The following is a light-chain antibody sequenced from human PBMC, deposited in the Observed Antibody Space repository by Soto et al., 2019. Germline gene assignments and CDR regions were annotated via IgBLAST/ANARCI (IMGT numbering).Light chain of an antibody. Sequence: QSALTQPASVSGSPGQSITISCTGTSGDVGGYNYVSWYQQHPGKAPKLMIYDVSNRPSGVSNRFSGSKSGNTASLTISGFQAEDEADYYCSSYTSSSTQVFGGGTKVTVL. CDR1: SGDVGGYNY. V-gene: IGLV2-14*03. J-gene: IGLJ2*01. CDR2: DVS. CDR3: SSYTSSSTQV.